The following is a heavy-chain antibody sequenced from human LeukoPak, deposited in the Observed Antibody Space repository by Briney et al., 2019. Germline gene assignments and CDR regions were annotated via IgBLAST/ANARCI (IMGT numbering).Heavy chain of an antibody. Sequence: PSETLSLTCIVSGGSISGGGYYWSWIRQHPGKGLEWIGYIYYSGSTYYNPSLKSRVTISVDTSKNQFSLKLSSVTAADTAVYYCARGRSYHFQHWGQGTLVTVSS. CDR1: GGSISGGGYY. D-gene: IGHD1-26*01. CDR3: ARGRSYHFQH. V-gene: IGHV4-31*03. CDR2: IYYSGST. J-gene: IGHJ1*01.